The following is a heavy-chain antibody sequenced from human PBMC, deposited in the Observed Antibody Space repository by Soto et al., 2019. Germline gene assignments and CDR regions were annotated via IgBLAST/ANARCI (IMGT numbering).Heavy chain of an antibody. D-gene: IGHD1-26*01. CDR1: GFTFSSYG. CDR3: ANIGSYGMDV. CDR2: ISYDGSNK. J-gene: IGHJ6*02. V-gene: IGHV3-30*18. Sequence: QVQLVESGGGVVQPGRSLRLSCAASGFTFSSYGMHWVRQAPGKGLEWVAVISYDGSNKYYADSVKGRFTISRDNSKNTLYLQMNSLRAEDTAVYYCANIGSYGMDVWGQGTTVTVSS.